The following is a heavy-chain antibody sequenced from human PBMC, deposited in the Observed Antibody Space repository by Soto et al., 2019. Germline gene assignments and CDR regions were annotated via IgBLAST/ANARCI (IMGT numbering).Heavy chain of an antibody. D-gene: IGHD3-22*01. CDR2: VSYSGAT. V-gene: IGHV4-59*01. CDR3: AKDRTYASSGYYHGPFDY. J-gene: IGHJ4*02. Sequence: ETLSLTCTVSGSSITNYYWTWIRQAPGRGLEWVAHVSYSGATSSSPSLKSRVTISVDTSKNQFSLSLFSVTAADTAVYYCAKDRTYASSGYYHGPFDYWGQGTLVTVSS. CDR1: GSSITNYY.